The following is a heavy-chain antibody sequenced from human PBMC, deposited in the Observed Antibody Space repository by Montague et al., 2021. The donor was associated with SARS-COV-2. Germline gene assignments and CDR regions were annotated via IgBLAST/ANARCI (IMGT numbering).Heavy chain of an antibody. D-gene: IGHD6-13*01. V-gene: IGHV3-23*01. CDR2: ISVGAETT. Sequence: SLRLSCAASGFTFNTEAISWVRQAPGKGLQWVSYISVGAETTYYADSVKGRFTISRDNSNSTVYLQMNNLRPEDTAVYFCAKMGTNWYPDWFDPWGQGTLVTVSS. CDR3: AKMGTNWYPDWFDP. CDR1: GFTFNTEA. J-gene: IGHJ5*02.